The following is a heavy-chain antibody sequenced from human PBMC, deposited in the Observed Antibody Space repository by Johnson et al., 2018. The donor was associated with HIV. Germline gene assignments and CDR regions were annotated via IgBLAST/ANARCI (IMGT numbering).Heavy chain of an antibody. Sequence: KRKTDGGTTDYAAPVKGRFTISRDDSNNMLYLEMNSLKTEDTATYYCTTAGYTFSDAFDIWGHGLMVTVSS. V-gene: IGHV3-15*01. CDR3: TTAGYTFSDAFDI. D-gene: IGHD2-2*02. CDR2: KRKTDGGTT. J-gene: IGHJ3*02.